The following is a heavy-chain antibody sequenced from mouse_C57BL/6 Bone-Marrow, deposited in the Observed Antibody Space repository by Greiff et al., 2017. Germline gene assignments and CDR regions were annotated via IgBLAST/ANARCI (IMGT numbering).Heavy chain of an antibody. J-gene: IGHJ2*01. CDR3: ARDRGQLRLNYVDY. CDR2: ISDGGSYT. CDR1: GFTFSSYA. D-gene: IGHD3-2*02. Sequence: EVQLQESGGGLVKPGGSLTLSCAASGFTFSSYAMSWVRQTPEKGLEWVATISDGGSYTYYPDNVKGRFNISRDNAKNNLYLQMSQLQSEDTAMYYGARDRGQLRLNYVDYWGQGTTLTVSS. V-gene: IGHV5-4*01.